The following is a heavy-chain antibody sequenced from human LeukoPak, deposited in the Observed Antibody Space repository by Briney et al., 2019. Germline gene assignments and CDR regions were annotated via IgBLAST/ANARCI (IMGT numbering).Heavy chain of an antibody. CDR3: ARDGSLDY. Sequence: ASVKVSCKASGYTLTGYYMHWVRQAPGPGLEWMGWINPNSGDTNYAQKFQGRVTLTRDTSISTAYMELSGLRSDDTAVYYCARDGSLDYWGQGTLVTVSS. CDR1: GYTLTGYY. V-gene: IGHV1-2*02. J-gene: IGHJ4*02. D-gene: IGHD2-15*01. CDR2: INPNSGDT.